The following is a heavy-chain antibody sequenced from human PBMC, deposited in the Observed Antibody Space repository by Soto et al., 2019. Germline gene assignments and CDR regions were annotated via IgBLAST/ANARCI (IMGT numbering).Heavy chain of an antibody. V-gene: IGHV3-23*01. J-gene: IGHJ4*02. D-gene: IGHD1-26*01. CDR1: GFTFSSFA. Sequence: EVQLLESGGGLVQPGGSLRLSCAASGFTFSSFAMSWVRQAPGKGLEWLAAITFRGEYTYYADSVKGRFTLSRDNSRNRLDLEMNSLQVEDTALYYCAKLGTMGVFESWGQGTLLTVSS. CDR3: AKLGTMGVFES. CDR2: ITFRGEYT.